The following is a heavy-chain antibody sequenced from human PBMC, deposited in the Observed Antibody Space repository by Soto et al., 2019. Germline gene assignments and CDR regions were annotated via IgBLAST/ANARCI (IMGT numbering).Heavy chain of an antibody. CDR1: GYTFTSDG. CDR3: ARARVVGATASPGYYYYGMDV. D-gene: IGHD1-26*01. Sequence: SVKVSCKASGYTFTSDGISGVRQAPGQGLEWMGWISAYNGNTNYAQKLQGRVTMTTDTSTSTAYMELRSLRSDDTAVYYCARARVVGATASPGYYYYGMDVWGQGTTVTVSS. CDR2: ISAYNGNT. J-gene: IGHJ6*02. V-gene: IGHV1-18*01.